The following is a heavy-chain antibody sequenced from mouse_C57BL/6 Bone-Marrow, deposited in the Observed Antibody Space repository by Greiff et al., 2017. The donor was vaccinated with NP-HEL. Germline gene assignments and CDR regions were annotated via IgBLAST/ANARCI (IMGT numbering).Heavy chain of an antibody. CDR1: GFTFSSYG. Sequence: EVQVVESGGDLVKPGGSLKLSCAASGFTFSSYGMSWVRQTPDKRLEWVATISSGGSYTYYPDSVKGRFTISRDNAKNTLYLQMSSLKSEDTAMYYCARHDTTVGAMDYWGQGTSVTVS. CDR3: ARHDTTVGAMDY. V-gene: IGHV5-6*01. D-gene: IGHD1-1*01. CDR2: ISSGGSYT. J-gene: IGHJ4*01.